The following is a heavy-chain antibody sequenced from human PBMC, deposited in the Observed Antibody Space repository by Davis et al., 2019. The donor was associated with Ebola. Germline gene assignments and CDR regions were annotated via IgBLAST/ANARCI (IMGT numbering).Heavy chain of an antibody. CDR2: ISRGGDMI. D-gene: IGHD3-10*01. CDR1: GFNFSNYE. Sequence: GESLKISCQGSGFNFSNYEMNWVRQAPGKGLEWVSYISRGGDMIEYADSVKGRLTISRDNAKNSLYLQMNSLKTEDTALYYCVRGMLPSGSNFASWGQGTLVTVSS. CDR3: VRGMLPSGSNFAS. J-gene: IGHJ1*01. V-gene: IGHV3-48*03.